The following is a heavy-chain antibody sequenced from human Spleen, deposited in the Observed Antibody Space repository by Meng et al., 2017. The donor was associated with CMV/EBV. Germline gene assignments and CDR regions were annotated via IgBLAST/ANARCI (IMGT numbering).Heavy chain of an antibody. D-gene: IGHD5-12*01. V-gene: IGHV1-69*04. CDR1: GVTFHSYA. CDR3: ARDPGVYSGYGL. J-gene: IGHJ1*01. Sequence: SVKVSCKASGVTFHSYAISWVRQAPGQGLEWMGRIIPILGIATYEQIFQDRVTITADKSTSTVFMEVTSLRSEDTAVYYCARDPGVYSGYGLWGQGTLVTVSS. CDR2: IIPILGIA.